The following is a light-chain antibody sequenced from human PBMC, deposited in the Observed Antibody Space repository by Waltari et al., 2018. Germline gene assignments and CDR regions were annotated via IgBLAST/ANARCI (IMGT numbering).Light chain of an antibody. CDR2: GAS. V-gene: IGKV3-15*01. CDR1: QSISSD. CDR3: QQYNDWPLT. J-gene: IGKJ4*01. Sequence: EIVMTQSPATLSVSPGESATLSCRASQSISSDLAWYQQKPGQAPRLLISGASTRATGISGRFSGSGSGTDFTLTITSLQSEDFAVYYCQQYNDWPLTFGGGTKVEIK.